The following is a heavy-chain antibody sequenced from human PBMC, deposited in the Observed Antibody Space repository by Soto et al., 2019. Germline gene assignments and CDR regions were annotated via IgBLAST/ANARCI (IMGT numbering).Heavy chain of an antibody. V-gene: IGHV4-4*07. Sequence: QVQLQESGPGLVKPSETLSLTCSVSGVSMNDYYWSWIRQTAGGRLEWIGRIFTNGNTNYNPSLRGRLTMSVDTSTNQVSLRLTSVTAADTAVYYCASGPLVSRYYGLNVWGQGTTVTVSS. CDR3: ASGPLVSRYYGLNV. CDR2: IFTNGNT. J-gene: IGHJ6*02. CDR1: GVSMNDYY.